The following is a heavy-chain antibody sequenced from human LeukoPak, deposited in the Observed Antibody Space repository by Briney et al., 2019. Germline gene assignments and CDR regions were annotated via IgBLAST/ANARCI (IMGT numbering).Heavy chain of an antibody. V-gene: IGHV3-15*07. J-gene: IGHJ4*02. Sequence: GGSLRLSCAVSGLTHSNVWMNWVRQAPGKGLEWVGRIKSKTAGGTTDFAAPVKGRFSISRDDSQNMLYLQMNSLTSEDSAVYYCAQGSGQYYEYWGQGTLVTVSS. CDR3: AQGSGQYYEY. D-gene: IGHD3-22*01. CDR2: IKSKTAGGTT. CDR1: GLTHSNVW.